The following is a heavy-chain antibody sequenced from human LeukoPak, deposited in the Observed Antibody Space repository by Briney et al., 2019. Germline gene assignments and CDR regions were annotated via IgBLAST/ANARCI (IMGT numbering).Heavy chain of an antibody. CDR2: INHSGST. CDR1: GGSFSGYY. CDR3: ARGSLRNYYGSGSYPSYYYYMDV. V-gene: IGHV4-34*01. J-gene: IGHJ6*03. D-gene: IGHD3-10*01. Sequence: SETLSLTCAVYGGSFSGYYWSWIRQPPGKGLEWIGEINHSGSTNYNPSLKSRVTISVDTSKNQFSLKLSSVTAADTAVYYCARGSLRNYYGSGSYPSYYYYMDVWGKGTTVTVSS.